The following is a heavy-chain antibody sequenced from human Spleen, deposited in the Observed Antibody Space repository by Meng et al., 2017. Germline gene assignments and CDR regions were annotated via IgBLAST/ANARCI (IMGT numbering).Heavy chain of an antibody. D-gene: IGHD3-10*01. CDR3: ASRTYYYGSGVSWYYFDY. CDR1: GYTFTGYY. V-gene: IGHV1-2*02. CDR2: INPNSGGT. J-gene: IGHJ4*02. Sequence: ASVKVSCKASGYTFTGYYMHWVRQAPGQGLEWMGWINPNSGGTNYAQKFQGRVTMTRDTSISTAYMELSRLRSDDTAVYYCASRTYYYGSGVSWYYFDYWGQGTLVTVSS.